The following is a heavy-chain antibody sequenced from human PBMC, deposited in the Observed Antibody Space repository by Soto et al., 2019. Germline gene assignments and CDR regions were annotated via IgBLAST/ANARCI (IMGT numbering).Heavy chain of an antibody. CDR2: ITPIFNTA. Sequence: ASVKVSCKASGGTFSSCPFSWVRQAPGHGLEWVGGITPIFNTAKYAQKFQGRVTITADESSSTVYMELSSLRFEDTAVYYCAADGNGGRYVGVQYSDYWGQGTLVTVSS. J-gene: IGHJ4*02. CDR3: AADGNGGRYVGVQYSDY. V-gene: IGHV1-69*13. D-gene: IGHD2-8*01. CDR1: GGTFSSCP.